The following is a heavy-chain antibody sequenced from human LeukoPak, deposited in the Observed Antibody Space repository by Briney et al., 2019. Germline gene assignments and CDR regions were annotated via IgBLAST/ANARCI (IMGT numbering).Heavy chain of an antibody. J-gene: IGHJ5*02. Sequence: PGGSLRLSCAASGFTFSSYEMNWVRQAPGKGLEWVSYISRSGSTIYYADSVKGRFTISRDNAKNSLYLQMNSLRAEDTAVYYCARDVVDQDIVVVPAAMGPWGQGTLVTVSS. V-gene: IGHV3-48*03. CDR1: GFTFSSYE. CDR2: ISRSGSTI. CDR3: ARDVVDQDIVVVPAAMGP. D-gene: IGHD2-2*01.